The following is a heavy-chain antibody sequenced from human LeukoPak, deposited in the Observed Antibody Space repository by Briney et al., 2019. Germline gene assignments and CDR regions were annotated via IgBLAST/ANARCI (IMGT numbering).Heavy chain of an antibody. CDR1: GFTFNYAW. Sequence: GGSLRLSCAASGFTFNYAWMSWVRQVPGKGLEWVSVIYSGGSTYYADSVKGRFTISRDNSKNTLYLQMNSLRAEDTAVYYCARYYYYYYGMDVWGQGTTVTVSS. V-gene: IGHV3-53*01. J-gene: IGHJ6*02. CDR3: ARYYYYYYGMDV. CDR2: IYSGGST.